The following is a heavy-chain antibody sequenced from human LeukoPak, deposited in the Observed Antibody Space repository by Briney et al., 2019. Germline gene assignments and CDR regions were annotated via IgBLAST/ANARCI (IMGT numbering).Heavy chain of an antibody. CDR2: IYHSGST. J-gene: IGHJ4*02. CDR3: ARAAPSYYYDSSGCFDY. V-gene: IGHV4-4*02. D-gene: IGHD3-22*01. Sequence: SETLSLTCAVSGGSISSSNWWSWVRQPPGKGLEWIGEIYHSGSTNYNPSLKSRVTISVDKSKNQFSLKLSSVTAADTAVYYCARAAPSYYYDSSGCFDYWGQGTLVTVSS. CDR1: GGSISSSNW.